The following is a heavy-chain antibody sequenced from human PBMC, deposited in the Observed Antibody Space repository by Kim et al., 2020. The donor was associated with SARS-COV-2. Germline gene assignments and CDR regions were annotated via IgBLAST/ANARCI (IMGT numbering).Heavy chain of an antibody. V-gene: IGHV1-58*01. D-gene: IGHD7-27*01. CDR1: GYTFTRSA. J-gene: IGHJ4*02. Sequence: SVKVSCKASGYTFTRSAVQWVRQARGQGLEWIGWIDVGSGNTGYAQKFQDRVTITRDMSKSTAYMELSSLRSEDTAVYYCAAGRFPGDYLSFVYWGEGNPVTLSS. CDR3: AAGRFPGDYLSFVY. CDR2: IDVGSGNT.